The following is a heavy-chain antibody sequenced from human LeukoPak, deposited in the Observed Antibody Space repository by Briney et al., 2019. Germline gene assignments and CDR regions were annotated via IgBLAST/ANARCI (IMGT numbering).Heavy chain of an antibody. CDR3: ARGNDFYGSGSPIRDAFDI. CDR2: IGTAGDT. J-gene: IGHJ3*02. V-gene: IGHV3-13*01. Sequence: GGSLRLSCAASGFTLSSYDMHWVRQATGKGLEWVSGIGTAGDTYYPDSVKGRFTISREHAKNSLYLQMNSLRAGDTAVYYCARGNDFYGSGSPIRDAFDIWVQGTMVTVSS. CDR1: GFTLSSYD. D-gene: IGHD3-10*01.